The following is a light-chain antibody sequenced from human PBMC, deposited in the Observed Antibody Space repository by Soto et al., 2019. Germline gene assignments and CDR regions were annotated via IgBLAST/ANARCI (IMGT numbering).Light chain of an antibody. CDR3: SSYTSSNTPFV. CDR2: EVS. V-gene: IGLV2-14*01. Sequence: QSVLTQPASVSRSPGQSIAISCTGTSSDVGGYIYVSWYQQHPGKAPKLMIYEVSNRPSGVSNRFSGSKSGNTASLTISGLQAEDESDYYCSSYTSSNTPFVFGTGTKVTVL. CDR1: SSDVGGYIY. J-gene: IGLJ1*01.